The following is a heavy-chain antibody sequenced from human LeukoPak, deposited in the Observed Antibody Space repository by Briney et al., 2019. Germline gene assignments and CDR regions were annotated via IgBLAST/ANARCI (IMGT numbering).Heavy chain of an antibody. J-gene: IGHJ4*02. CDR2: IYYSGNT. CDR3: ARASDDSSGYYFDY. D-gene: IGHD3-22*01. CDR1: GGSISSGGYY. Sequence: SETLSLTCTVSGGSISSGGYYWSWIRQHPGKGLEWIGYIYYSGNTYYNPSLKSRVTISVDTSKNQFSLKLSSVTAADTAVYYCARASDDSSGYYFDYWGQGTLVTVSS. V-gene: IGHV4-31*03.